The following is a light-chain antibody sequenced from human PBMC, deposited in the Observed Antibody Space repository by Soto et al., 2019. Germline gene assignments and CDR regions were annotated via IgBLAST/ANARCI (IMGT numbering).Light chain of an antibody. Sequence: IRMTQSPSSFSASTGDRVTITCRASQGISSYLAWYQQKPGKAPKLLIYAASTLQSGVPSRFSGSGAGTDFTLTISCLQSEDFATYYCQQYYSYPYTFGQGTKLEIK. V-gene: IGKV1-8*01. CDR3: QQYYSYPYT. CDR2: AAS. J-gene: IGKJ2*01. CDR1: QGISSY.